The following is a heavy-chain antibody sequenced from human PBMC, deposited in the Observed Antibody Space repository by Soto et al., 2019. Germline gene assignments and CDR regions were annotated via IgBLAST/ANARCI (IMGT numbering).Heavy chain of an antibody. CDR3: ARDRNFYGSGSSPPDFGY. V-gene: IGHV1-18*01. Sequence: ASVKVSCKASGYTFTSYGISWVRQAPGQGLEWMGWISAYNGNTNYAQKLQGRVTMTTDTSTSTAYMELRSLRSDDTAMYYCARDRNFYGSGSSPPDFGYWGQGTLVTVSS. J-gene: IGHJ4*02. D-gene: IGHD3-10*01. CDR1: GYTFTSYG. CDR2: ISAYNGNT.